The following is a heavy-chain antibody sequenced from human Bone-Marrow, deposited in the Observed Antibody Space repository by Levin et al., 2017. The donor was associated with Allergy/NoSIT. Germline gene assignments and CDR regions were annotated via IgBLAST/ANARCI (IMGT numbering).Heavy chain of an antibody. Sequence: KISCKASGGTFNTYFMTWVRQAPGQGLEWMGGILPIFGTAKTAQKFQGRVTITADKSTGTAYMELSSLTYDDTAVYYCAREKSGGSLFDIWGQGTLVTVSS. D-gene: IGHD1-26*01. J-gene: IGHJ3*02. V-gene: IGHV1-69*06. CDR2: ILPIFGTA. CDR1: GGTFNTYF. CDR3: AREKSGGSLFDI.